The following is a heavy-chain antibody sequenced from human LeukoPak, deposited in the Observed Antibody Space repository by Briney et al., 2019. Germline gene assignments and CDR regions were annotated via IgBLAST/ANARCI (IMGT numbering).Heavy chain of an antibody. CDR3: ARQHTAMVLDAFDI. CDR2: IYPGDSDT. J-gene: IGHJ3*02. D-gene: IGHD5-18*01. V-gene: IGHV5-51*01. Sequence: KVGESLKISCQGSGYIFTSYWIGWVRQVPGKGLEWMGIIYPGDSDTRYSPSFQGQVTISADKSISTAYLQWSSLKASDTAMYYCARQHTAMVLDAFDIWGQGTMVTVSS. CDR1: GYIFTSYW.